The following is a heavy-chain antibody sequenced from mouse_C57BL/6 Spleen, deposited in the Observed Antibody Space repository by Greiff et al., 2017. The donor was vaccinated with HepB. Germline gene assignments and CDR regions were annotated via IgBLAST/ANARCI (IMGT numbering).Heavy chain of an antibody. D-gene: IGHD2-5*01. CDR3: ASYYSNYVGFAY. CDR2: ISYDGSN. Sequence: EVQVVESGPGLVKPPQSLSLTCSVTGYSITSGYYWNWIRQFPGNKLEWMGYISYDGSNNYNPSLKNRISITRDTSKNQFFLKLNSVTTEDTATYYCASYYSNYVGFAYWGQGTLVTVPA. CDR1: GYSITSGYY. V-gene: IGHV3-6*01. J-gene: IGHJ3*01.